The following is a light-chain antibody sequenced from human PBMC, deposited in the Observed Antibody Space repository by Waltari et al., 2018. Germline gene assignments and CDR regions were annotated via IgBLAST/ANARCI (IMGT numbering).Light chain of an antibody. CDR1: SSDIGGYHY. Sequence: QSALTQPASVSASPGQSITISCTGTSSDIGGYHYVSWYQQHPGKVPKLMISDVARWPSGVSNRFSGSKSGNTASLTISGLQAEDEADYYCASYTSTNTVIFGGGTKVTVL. CDR3: ASYTSTNTVI. J-gene: IGLJ2*01. CDR2: DVA. V-gene: IGLV2-14*03.